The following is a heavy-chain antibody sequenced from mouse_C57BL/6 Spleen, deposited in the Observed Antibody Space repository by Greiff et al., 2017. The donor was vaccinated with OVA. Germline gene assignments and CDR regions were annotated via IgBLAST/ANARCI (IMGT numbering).Heavy chain of an antibody. Sequence: EVMLVESGGDLVKPGGSLKLSCAASGFTFSSYGMSWVRQTPDKRLEWVATISSGGSYTYYPDSVKGRFTISRDNAKNTLYLQMSSLKSEVTAMYYCARPPSMDYWGQGTSVTVSS. CDR3: ARPPSMDY. V-gene: IGHV5-6*01. CDR2: ISSGGSYT. J-gene: IGHJ4*01. CDR1: GFTFSSYG.